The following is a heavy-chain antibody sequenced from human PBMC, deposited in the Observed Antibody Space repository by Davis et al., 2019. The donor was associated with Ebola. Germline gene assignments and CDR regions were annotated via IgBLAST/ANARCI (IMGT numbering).Heavy chain of an antibody. D-gene: IGHD6-13*01. CDR3: ATPSSSNRGY. CDR2: IKQDGSEK. Sequence: GESLKISCAASGFTFSTYWMSWVRQAPGKGLEWVANIKQDGSEKYYVDSVKDRFIISRDNVENSLYLQMYSLRAEDTAVYYCATPSSSNRGYWGQGTLVTVSS. J-gene: IGHJ4*02. V-gene: IGHV3-7*01. CDR1: GFTFSTYW.